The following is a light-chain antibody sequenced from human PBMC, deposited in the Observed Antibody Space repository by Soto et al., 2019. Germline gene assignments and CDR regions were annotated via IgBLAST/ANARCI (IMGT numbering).Light chain of an antibody. Sequence: EIVLTQSPGTLSLSPGERATLSWRASEFFSSSYLVWYQQKPGQAPRLLIYAASRCATGIPDRFSGSGSATEYTLTINTLEAEHFAVYYCQQEGTFGQGTKLEIK. CDR3: QQEGT. CDR2: AAS. J-gene: IGKJ2*01. V-gene: IGKV3-20*01. CDR1: EFFSSSY.